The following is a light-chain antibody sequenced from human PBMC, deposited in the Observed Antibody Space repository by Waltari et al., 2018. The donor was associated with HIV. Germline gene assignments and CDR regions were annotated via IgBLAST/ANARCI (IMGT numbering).Light chain of an antibody. V-gene: IGKV4-1*01. Sequence: DIVMSSSPDTLAVYLGERATINCQSSQSVLYSSNNKNYLAWYQQKPGQPPKLLIYWTSTRESGVPDRFSGSGSGTDFTLTISSLQAEDVAVYYCQQYYSTAYTFGQGTKLEIK. CDR3: QQYYSTAYT. CDR1: QSVLYSSNNKNY. CDR2: WTS. J-gene: IGKJ2*01.